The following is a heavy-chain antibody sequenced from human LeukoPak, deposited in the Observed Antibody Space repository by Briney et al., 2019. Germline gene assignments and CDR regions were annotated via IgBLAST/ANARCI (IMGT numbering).Heavy chain of an antibody. CDR2: ISWNSDTL. V-gene: IGHV3-9*01. CDR3: AFGYYGTSWVY. J-gene: IGHJ4*02. D-gene: IGHD3-22*01. CDR1: GFTFDDYA. Sequence: GGSLRLSCAASGFTFDDYAIHWVRQAPGKGLEWVSGISWNSDTLGYADSVKGRFTISRDNAQNSLYLQMNSLRAEDTALYYCAFGYYGTSWVYWGQGTLVTVSS.